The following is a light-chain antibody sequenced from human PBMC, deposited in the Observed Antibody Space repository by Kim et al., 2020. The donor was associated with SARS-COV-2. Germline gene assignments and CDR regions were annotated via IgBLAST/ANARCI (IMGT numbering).Light chain of an antibody. CDR3: NSRDSSGNSYV. J-gene: IGLJ1*01. CDR1: SLRRFY. CDR2: GKD. V-gene: IGLV3-19*01. Sequence: SELTQDPAVSVALGQTVRITCQGDSLRRFYASWYQIKPGQAPVFVLYGKDNRPSGIPDRFSGSSSGNTASMTITGAQAEDEADYYCNSRDSSGNSYVFGTGTKVTVL.